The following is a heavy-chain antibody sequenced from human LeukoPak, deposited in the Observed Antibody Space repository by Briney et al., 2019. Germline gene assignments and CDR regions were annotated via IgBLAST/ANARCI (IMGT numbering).Heavy chain of an antibody. J-gene: IGHJ4*02. V-gene: IGHV3-7*03. CDR2: IKQDGSDK. D-gene: IGHD6-19*01. CDR3: ARYNSAWKTDDY. CDR1: GFTFSSYA. Sequence: GRSLRLSCAASGFTFSSYAMHWVRQAPGKGLEWVADIKQDGSDKYYAGSVKGRFTISRDNAKNSLYLQMNNLRAEDTAVYFCARYNSAWKTDDYWGQGTLVTVSS.